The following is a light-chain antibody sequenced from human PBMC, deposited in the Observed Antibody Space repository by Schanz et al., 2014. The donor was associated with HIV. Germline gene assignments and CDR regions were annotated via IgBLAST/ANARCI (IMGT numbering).Light chain of an antibody. CDR1: SSNIGSNP. Sequence: QSVLTQPPSASATPGQRVTISCSGGSSNIGSNPLNWYQHVPGAAPKLLIYTNDQRPSGVPDRFSASKSGTAASLAISGLRSEDEAGYYCAAWDDNLSGVVFGGGTKLTVL. CDR3: AAWDDNLSGVV. J-gene: IGLJ3*02. CDR2: TND. V-gene: IGLV1-44*01.